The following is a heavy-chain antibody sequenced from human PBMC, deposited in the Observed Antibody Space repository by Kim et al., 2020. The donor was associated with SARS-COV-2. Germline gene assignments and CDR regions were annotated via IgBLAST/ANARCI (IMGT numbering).Heavy chain of an antibody. V-gene: IGHV6-1*01. D-gene: IGHD2-2*01. CDR3: ARDDIVVALLAFDI. J-gene: IGHJ3*02. CDR2: TYYRSKWYN. Sequence: SPPLSLTRAISGDSVSSNSAAWNWIRQSPSRGLEWLGRTYYRSKWYNDYAVSVKSRITINPDTSKNQFSLQLNSVTPEDTAVYYCARDDIVVALLAFDIWGQGTMVTVSS. CDR1: GDSVSSNSAA.